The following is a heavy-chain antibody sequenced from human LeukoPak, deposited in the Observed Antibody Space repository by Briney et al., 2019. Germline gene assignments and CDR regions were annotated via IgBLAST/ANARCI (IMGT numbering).Heavy chain of an antibody. CDR3: ARPGYMDV. V-gene: IGHV3-23*01. CDR2: ISGSGGST. CDR1: GFTFKNYA. D-gene: IGHD2-2*01. Sequence: PGGSLILSCAASGFTFKNYAMRWVRQAPGKGLEWVSGISGSGGSTYYADSVKGRFTISRDNSKNTLYLQMNSLRAEDTAVYYCARPGYMDVWGKGTTVTVSS. J-gene: IGHJ6*03.